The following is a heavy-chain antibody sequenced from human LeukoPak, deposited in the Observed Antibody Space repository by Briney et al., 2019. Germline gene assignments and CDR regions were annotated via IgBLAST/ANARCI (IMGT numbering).Heavy chain of an antibody. CDR1: GFTLSNSW. V-gene: IGHV3-74*01. D-gene: IGHD2/OR15-2a*01. Sequence: PGGSLRLSCAASGFTLSNSWMHWVRQAPGKGLVWVSRIDPDGNTDYADSVKGRFTISRDNARNTLYLQMNSLRAEDTAVYRCARDVRGPHDFWGQRTLVTVSS. CDR2: IDPDGNT. J-gene: IGHJ4*02. CDR3: ARDVRGPHDF.